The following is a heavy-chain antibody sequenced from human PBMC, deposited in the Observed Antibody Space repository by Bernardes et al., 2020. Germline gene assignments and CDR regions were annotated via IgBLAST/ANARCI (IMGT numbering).Heavy chain of an antibody. D-gene: IGHD3-22*01. CDR2: NSYDINNK. V-gene: IGHV3-30-3*01. CDR3: ARDSSDNRGNSLGFFDP. Sequence: GGSLRLSCAASGFTFRSYSMHWLRQAPGKGLEWVALNSYDINNKYYADSVKGRFTISRDNSQNMLYLQMNSLRAEDTAVYYCARDSSDNRGNSLGFFDPWGRGTLVTVSS. J-gene: IGHJ5*02. CDR1: GFTFRSYS.